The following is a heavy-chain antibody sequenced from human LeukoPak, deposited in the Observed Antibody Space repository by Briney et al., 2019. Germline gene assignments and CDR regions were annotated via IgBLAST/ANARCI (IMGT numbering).Heavy chain of an antibody. CDR3: ARFRSRYSGYVFDY. CDR1: GGAFSSYA. J-gene: IGHJ4*02. CDR2: IIPIFGTA. D-gene: IGHD5-12*01. V-gene: IGHV1-69*13. Sequence: SVKVSCKASGGAFSSYAISWVRQGPGQGLELMGGIIPIFGTANYAQKFQGRVTITADESTSTAYMELSSLRSEDTAVYYCARFRSRYSGYVFDYWGQGTLVTVSS.